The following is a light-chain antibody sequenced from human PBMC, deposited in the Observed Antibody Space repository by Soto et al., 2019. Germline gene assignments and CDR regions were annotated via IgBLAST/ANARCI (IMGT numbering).Light chain of an antibody. J-gene: IGKJ4*01. CDR2: GAS. Sequence: EIVITQSPSTLSVSPGERVTISCRASQSVSSNLAWYQQKPGQAPRLLIYGASTRATGIPARFSGSGSGTEFTLTISSLQSEDFAVYYCQQYNNWPPLTFGGGTKVDIK. CDR1: QSVSSN. V-gene: IGKV3-15*01. CDR3: QQYNNWPPLT.